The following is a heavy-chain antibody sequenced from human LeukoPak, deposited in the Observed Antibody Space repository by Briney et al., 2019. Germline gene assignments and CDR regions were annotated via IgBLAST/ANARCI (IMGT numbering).Heavy chain of an antibody. V-gene: IGHV3-9*01. CDR2: ISWNSGSI. D-gene: IGHD6-13*01. J-gene: IGHJ4*02. Sequence: GGSLSLSCAASGFTFDDYAMHWVRQAPGKGLEWVSGISWNSGSIGYADSVKGRFTISRDNAKNSLYLQMNSLRAEDTALYYCAKALGIAAAGTFDYWGQGTLVTVSS. CDR1: GFTFDDYA. CDR3: AKALGIAAAGTFDY.